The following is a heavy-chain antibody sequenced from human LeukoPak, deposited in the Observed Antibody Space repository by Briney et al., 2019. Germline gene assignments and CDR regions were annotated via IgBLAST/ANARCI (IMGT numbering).Heavy chain of an antibody. CDR2: TKTKTDGGTT. D-gene: IGHD6-13*01. J-gene: IGHJ4*02. CDR1: GFTFSNAW. V-gene: IGHV3-15*01. CDR3: ARVPAPEQQLVFDY. Sequence: GGSLRLSCVASGFTFSNAWMNWVRQAPGEGLEWVGRTKTKTDGGTTDYAAPVKGRFTISRDDSKNTMYLQMNSLKTEDTAVYYCARVPAPEQQLVFDYWGQGTLVTVSS.